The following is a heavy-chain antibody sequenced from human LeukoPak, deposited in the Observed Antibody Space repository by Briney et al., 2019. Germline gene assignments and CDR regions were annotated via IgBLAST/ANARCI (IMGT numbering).Heavy chain of an antibody. CDR2: ISYDGSNK. CDR3: AKDRASSGWYGSYYYYGMDV. CDR1: GFTFSSYG. D-gene: IGHD6-19*01. J-gene: IGHJ6*04. V-gene: IGHV3-30*18. Sequence: PGRSLRLSCAASGFTFSSYGMHWVRQAPGKGLEWVAVISYDGSNKYYADSVKGRFTISRDNSKNTLYLQMNNLRAEDTAVYYCAKDRASSGWYGSYYYYGMDVWGKGTTVTVSS.